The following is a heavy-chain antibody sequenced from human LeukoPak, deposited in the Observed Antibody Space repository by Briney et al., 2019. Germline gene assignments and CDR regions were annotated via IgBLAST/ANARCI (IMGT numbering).Heavy chain of an antibody. J-gene: IGHJ4*02. CDR3: AKDLPLMVVPAPQPPDY. CDR2: ISGSGGST. V-gene: IGHV3-23*01. Sequence: GGSLRLSCAASGFTFSSYAMSWVRQAPGKGLEWVSAISGSGGSTYYADSVKGRFTISRDNSKNTLYLQMNSLRAEDTAVYYCAKDLPLMVVPAPQPPDYWGRGTLVTVSS. CDR1: GFTFSSYA. D-gene: IGHD2-2*01.